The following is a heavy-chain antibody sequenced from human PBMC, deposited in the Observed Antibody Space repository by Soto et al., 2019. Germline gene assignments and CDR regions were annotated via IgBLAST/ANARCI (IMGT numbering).Heavy chain of an antibody. CDR2: IYYSGST. CDR1: GGSVSSGSYY. Sequence: QVQLQESGPGLVKPSETLSLTCTVSGGSVSSGSYYWSWIRQPPGKGLEWIGYIYYSGSTNYNPSLKSRVYISVDTSKNQFSLKLSSVTAADTAVYYCAAYCGGDCYSPDYGMDVWGQGTTVTVSS. D-gene: IGHD2-21*02. CDR3: AAYCGGDCYSPDYGMDV. J-gene: IGHJ6*02. V-gene: IGHV4-61*01.